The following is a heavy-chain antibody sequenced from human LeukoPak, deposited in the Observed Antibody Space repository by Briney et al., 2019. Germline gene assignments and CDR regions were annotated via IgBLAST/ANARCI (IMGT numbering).Heavy chain of an antibody. Sequence: ASVKISCKVSGYTFTDYYMHWVQQAPGKGLEWMGLVDPEDGETIYAEKFQGRVTITADTSTDTAYMELSSLRSEDTAVYYCGTATGAMVADFDYWGQGTLVTVSS. CDR2: VDPEDGET. CDR1: GYTFTDYY. J-gene: IGHJ4*02. D-gene: IGHD3-10*01. CDR3: GTATGAMVADFDY. V-gene: IGHV1-69-2*01.